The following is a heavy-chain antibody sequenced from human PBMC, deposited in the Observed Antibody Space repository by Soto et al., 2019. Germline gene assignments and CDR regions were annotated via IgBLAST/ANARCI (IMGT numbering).Heavy chain of an antibody. J-gene: IGHJ5*02. CDR2: ISSNSAYI. Sequence: GWSLRLSCAASGFTFRSFTMNWVRQAPGKGLEWVSTISSNSAYIYYTDALRGRFTISRDNAKNSLHLQMNSLRAEDTAVYYCTRDASRDSSARGWFDPWGPGTLVTVSS. D-gene: IGHD6-13*01. CDR1: GFTFRSFT. V-gene: IGHV3-21*01. CDR3: TRDASRDSSARGWFDP.